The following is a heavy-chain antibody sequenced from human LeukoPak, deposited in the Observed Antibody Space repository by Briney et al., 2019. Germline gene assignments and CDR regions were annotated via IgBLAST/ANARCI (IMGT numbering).Heavy chain of an antibody. CDR1: GLTVSNNY. D-gene: IGHD2/OR15-2a*01. V-gene: IGHV3-66*01. CDR2: LYVDGST. CDR3: ARDVSSRHLDY. Sequence: GGSLRLSCAASGLTVSNNYISWVRQAPGKGLEWVSVLYVDGSTYYADSVKGRFTISRDNAKNMMYLQMNSLRADDTAVYHCARDVSSRHLDYWGQGTLVTVSS. J-gene: IGHJ4*02.